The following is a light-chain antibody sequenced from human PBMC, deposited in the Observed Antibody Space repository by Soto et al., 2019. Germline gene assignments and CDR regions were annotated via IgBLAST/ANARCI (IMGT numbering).Light chain of an antibody. J-gene: IGLJ1*01. CDR1: SSDVGGYNY. V-gene: IGLV2-14*03. CDR2: DVS. CDR3: CSYTTSSTYV. Sequence: QSALTRPASVSGSPGQSIAISCTGTSSDVGGYNYVSWYQQHPGKAPKLMIYDVSNRPSGVSNRFSGSKSGNTASLTISGLQAEDEADYYCCSYTTSSTYVFGTGTKVTVL.